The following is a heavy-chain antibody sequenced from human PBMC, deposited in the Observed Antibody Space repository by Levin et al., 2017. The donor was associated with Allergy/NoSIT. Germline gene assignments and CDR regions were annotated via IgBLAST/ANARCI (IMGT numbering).Heavy chain of an antibody. D-gene: IGHD4-17*01. CDR3: ATVGDYEYYYYGMDV. CDR1: GYTLTELS. Sequence: PGESLKISCKVSGYTLTELSMHWVRQAPGKGLEWMGGFDPEDGETIYAQKFQGRVTMTEDTSTDTAYMELSSLRSEDTAVYYCATVGDYEYYYYGMDVWGQGTTVTVSS. J-gene: IGHJ6*02. V-gene: IGHV1-24*01. CDR2: FDPEDGET.